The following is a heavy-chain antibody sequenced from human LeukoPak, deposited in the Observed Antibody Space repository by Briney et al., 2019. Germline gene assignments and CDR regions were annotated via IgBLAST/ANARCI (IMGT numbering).Heavy chain of an antibody. D-gene: IGHD3-16*02. CDR3: AKSLGVGGYTRYKGFDQ. Sequence: PGGSLRLSCAASGFTFNSFAMNWVRQAPWKGLEWVSSISGSDGSSHYADFVKGRFTISRDNSKNTLHLQMNSLRAEDTAVYYCAKSLGVGGYTRYKGFDQWGQGTLVTVSS. CDR1: GFTFNSFA. J-gene: IGHJ4*02. CDR2: ISGSDGSS. V-gene: IGHV3-23*01.